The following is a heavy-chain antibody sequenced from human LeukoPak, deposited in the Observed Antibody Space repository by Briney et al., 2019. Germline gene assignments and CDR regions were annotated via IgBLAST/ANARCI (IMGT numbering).Heavy chain of an antibody. V-gene: IGHV4-30-4*08. D-gene: IGHD1-26*01. CDR1: GGSISSGDYY. J-gene: IGHJ4*02. Sequence: SETLSLTCTVSGGSISSGDYYWSWIRQPPGKGLEWIGYIYYSGSTYYNPSLKSRVTISVDTSKNQFSLKLSSVTAADTAAYYCARWTVGATGFDYWGQGTLVTVSS. CDR3: ARWTVGATGFDY. CDR2: IYYSGST.